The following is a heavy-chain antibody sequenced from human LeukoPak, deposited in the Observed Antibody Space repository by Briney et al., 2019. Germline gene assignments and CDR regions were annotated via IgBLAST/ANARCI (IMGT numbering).Heavy chain of an antibody. J-gene: IGHJ4*02. Sequence: GGSLRLSCAASGFTFSAYWMTWVRQVPGKGLEWVANIKHDESEKFYVDSVKGRFTISRDNAKNSVYLQMNSLRAEDTAVYYCVREYTNGWYAGYWGPGTLVTVSS. V-gene: IGHV3-7*01. CDR3: VREYTNGWYAGY. D-gene: IGHD6-19*01. CDR1: GFTFSAYW. CDR2: IKHDESEK.